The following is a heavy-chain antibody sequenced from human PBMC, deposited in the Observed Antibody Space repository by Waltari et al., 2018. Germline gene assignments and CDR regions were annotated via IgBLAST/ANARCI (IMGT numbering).Heavy chain of an antibody. J-gene: IGHJ6*02. D-gene: IGHD4-4*01. CDR1: GGTFSSYA. Sequence: QVQLVQSGAEVKKPGSSVKVSCKASGGTFSSYAISWVRQAPGQGLEWMGRIIPILGIPNYAQRFQGRVTITADKSTSTAYMELSSLRSEATAVYYCAISNYGFNPDIYYYYYYGMDVWGQGTTVTVSS. V-gene: IGHV1-69*09. CDR3: AISNYGFNPDIYYYYYYGMDV. CDR2: IIPILGIP.